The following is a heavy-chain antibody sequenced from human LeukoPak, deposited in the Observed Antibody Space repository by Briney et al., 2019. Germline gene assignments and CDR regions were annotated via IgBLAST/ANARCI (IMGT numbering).Heavy chain of an antibody. Sequence: KPSETLSLTCAVYGGSFSGYYWSWIRQPPGKGLEWIGEINHSGSTNYNPSLKSRVTISVDTSKNQFSLKLSSVTAADTAVYYCARGRLYYYGSGSSLDYWGQGTLVTVSS. J-gene: IGHJ4*02. CDR3: ARGRLYYYGSGSSLDY. CDR1: GGSFSGYY. D-gene: IGHD3-10*01. V-gene: IGHV4-34*01. CDR2: INHSGST.